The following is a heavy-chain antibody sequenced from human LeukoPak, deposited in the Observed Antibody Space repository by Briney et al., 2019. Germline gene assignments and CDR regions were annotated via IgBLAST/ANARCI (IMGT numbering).Heavy chain of an antibody. CDR2: IIPIFGTA. CDR1: GGTFSSYA. CDR3: ARGLMVYATDYYYYYMDV. Sequence: SVKVSCKASGGTFSSYAISWVRQAPGQGLEWMGGIIPIFGTANYAQKFQGRVTITADESTSTAHMELSSLRSEDTAVYYCARGLMVYATDYYYYYMDVWRKGTTVTVSS. D-gene: IGHD2-8*01. J-gene: IGHJ6*03. V-gene: IGHV1-69*13.